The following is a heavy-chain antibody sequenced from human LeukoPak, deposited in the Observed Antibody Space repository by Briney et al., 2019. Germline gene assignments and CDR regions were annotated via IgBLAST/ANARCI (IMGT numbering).Heavy chain of an antibody. Sequence: SETLSLTCTVSGGSISSYYWSWIRQPPGKGLEWIGYIYYSGSTNYNPSLKSRVTISVDTSKNQFSLKLSSVTAADTAVYYCARVSEYCSSWYYFQHWGQGTLVTVSS. J-gene: IGHJ1*01. D-gene: IGHD6-13*01. CDR2: IYYSGST. CDR1: GGSISSYY. CDR3: ARVSEYCSSWYYFQH. V-gene: IGHV4-59*01.